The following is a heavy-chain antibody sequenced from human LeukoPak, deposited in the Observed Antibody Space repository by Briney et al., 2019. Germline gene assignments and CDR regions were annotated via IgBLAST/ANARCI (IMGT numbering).Heavy chain of an antibody. Sequence: PSETLTLTCTVSGGSISSYYWSWIRQPAGKGLEWIGRIYSGGSTNYNPSLKSRVTMSVDSSNNQFTLKLSSVTAADTAVFYCARENTGSYREFDYWGQGTLVTVSS. J-gene: IGHJ4*02. CDR2: IYSGGST. CDR1: GGSISSYY. D-gene: IGHD1-26*01. V-gene: IGHV4-4*07. CDR3: ARENTGSYREFDY.